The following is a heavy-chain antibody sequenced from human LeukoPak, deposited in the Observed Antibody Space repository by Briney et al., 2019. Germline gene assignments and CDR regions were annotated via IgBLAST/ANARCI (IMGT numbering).Heavy chain of an antibody. V-gene: IGHV3-30-3*01. CDR3: AKDMRSFDY. D-gene: IGHD3-16*01. CDR1: GFTFSSYA. Sequence: GGSLRLPCAASGFTFSSYAMHWVRQAPGKGLEWVAVISYDGSNKYYADSVKGRFTISRDNSKNTLYLQMNSLRAEDTAVYYCAKDMRSFDYWGQGTLVTVSS. CDR2: ISYDGSNK. J-gene: IGHJ4*02.